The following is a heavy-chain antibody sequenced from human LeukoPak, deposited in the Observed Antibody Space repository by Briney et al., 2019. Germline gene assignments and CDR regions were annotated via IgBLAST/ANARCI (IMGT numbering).Heavy chain of an antibody. J-gene: IGHJ4*02. Sequence: GGSLRPSCAASGFTFDDYAMHWVRQAPGKGLEWVSGISWNSGSIGYADSVKGRFTISRDNAKNSLYLQMNSLRAEDMALYYCAKDMGDSIAARPGAFDYWGQGTLVTVSS. V-gene: IGHV3-9*03. CDR3: AKDMGDSIAARPGAFDY. CDR1: GFTFDDYA. D-gene: IGHD6-6*01. CDR2: ISWNSGSI.